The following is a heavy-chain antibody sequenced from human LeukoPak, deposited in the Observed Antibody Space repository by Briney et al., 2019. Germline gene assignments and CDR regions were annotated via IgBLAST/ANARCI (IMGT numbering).Heavy chain of an antibody. CDR2: MYPSGST. Sequence: PSQTLSLTCTVPGGSINTYYWSWIRQPAGKGLEWIGRMYPSGSTNYNPSLRSRVTMSVDTSKNQFSLKLSSVTAADTAVYYCARDRYGGIIDYWGQGTLVTVSS. D-gene: IGHD1-1*01. CDR3: ARDRYGGIIDY. J-gene: IGHJ4*02. CDR1: GGSINTYY. V-gene: IGHV4-4*07.